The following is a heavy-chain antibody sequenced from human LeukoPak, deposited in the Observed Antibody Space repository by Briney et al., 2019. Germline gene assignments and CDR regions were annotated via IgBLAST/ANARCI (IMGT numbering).Heavy chain of an antibody. Sequence: GESLKISCKASGYSFTSYWIGWVRQVPGEGLEWMGIIYPGDSDTRYSPSFQGQVTFSVDKSISTAYLQWSSLKASDTAMYYCARHQYSPLYRYGLTPLDYWGQGTLVTVSS. V-gene: IGHV5-51*01. D-gene: IGHD5-18*01. CDR3: ARHQYSPLYRYGLTPLDY. CDR2: IYPGDSDT. CDR1: GYSFTSYW. J-gene: IGHJ4*02.